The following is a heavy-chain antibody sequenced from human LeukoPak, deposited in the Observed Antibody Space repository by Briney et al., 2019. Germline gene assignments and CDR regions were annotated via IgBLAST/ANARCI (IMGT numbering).Heavy chain of an antibody. V-gene: IGHV3-30-3*01. CDR2: ISYDGSNK. CDR1: GFTFSSYA. D-gene: IGHD2-15*01. CDR3: ARGLGYCSGGSCYSHFAFDY. J-gene: IGHJ4*02. Sequence: PGRSLRLSCAASGFTFSSYAMHWVRQAPGKGLEWVAVISYDGSNKYYADSVKGRFTISRDNSKNTLYLQMNGLRAEDTAVYYCARGLGYCSGGSCYSHFAFDYWGQGTLVTVSS.